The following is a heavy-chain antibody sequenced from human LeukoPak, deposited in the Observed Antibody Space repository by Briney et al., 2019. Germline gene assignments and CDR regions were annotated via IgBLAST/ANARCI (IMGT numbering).Heavy chain of an antibody. J-gene: IGHJ5*02. CDR3: ARFDFDFWSGGSFDP. V-gene: IGHV1-18*01. D-gene: IGHD3-3*01. Sequence: SVKVSCKASGYTFINYGITWGRQAPRQGLRWWGWISAYNGDTNYAQKLQRRVTMTTDTSTSTAYMELRSLRSDDTALYYCARFDFDFWSGGSFDPWGQGSLVTVSS. CDR1: GYTFINYG. CDR2: ISAYNGDT.